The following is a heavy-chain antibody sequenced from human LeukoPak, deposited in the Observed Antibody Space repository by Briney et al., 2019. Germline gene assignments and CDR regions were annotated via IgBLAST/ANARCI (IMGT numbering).Heavy chain of an antibody. CDR2: VRDKTNSYAT. Sequence: GGSLRLSCAASGFTFSDSSMHWVRQASGKGLEWVGRVRDKTNSYATGYGESVKGRFTIPRDDSKNTAYLEMSGLRVEDTAVYYCTRQRPQTGSLDYWGQGALVTVSS. CDR1: GFTFSDSS. D-gene: IGHD1-26*01. J-gene: IGHJ4*02. V-gene: IGHV3-73*01. CDR3: TRQRPQTGSLDY.